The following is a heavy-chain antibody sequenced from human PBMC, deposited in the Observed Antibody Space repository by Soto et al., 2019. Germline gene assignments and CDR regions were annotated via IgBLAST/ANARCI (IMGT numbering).Heavy chain of an antibody. Sequence: TLSLTCTVSGGSISSGDYYWSWIRQPPGKALEWLALIYWDDDKRYSPSLKNRLTVSKDTSTNRVVLTITNISPDDTGTYFWAHACDFDLLIFDRCGPGTLVSVSS. CDR2: IYWDDDK. D-gene: IGHD3-9*01. J-gene: IGHJ4*02. CDR1: GGSISSGDYY. CDR3: AHACDFDLLIFDR. V-gene: IGHV2-5*02.